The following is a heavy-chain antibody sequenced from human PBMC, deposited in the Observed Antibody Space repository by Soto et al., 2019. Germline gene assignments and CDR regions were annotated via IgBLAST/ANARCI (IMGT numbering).Heavy chain of an antibody. V-gene: IGHV1-46*03. Sequence: QVQLVQSGAEVKKPGASVKVSCKASGYTFTSYYMHWVRQAPGQGLEWMGIINPSGGSTSYAQKLQGRVTMTRDTSTSTVYMELSSLRSEDTAVYYCARVYRQPYIVVVVAASTHAFDIWGQGTMVTVSS. CDR3: ARVYRQPYIVVVVAASTHAFDI. D-gene: IGHD2-15*01. J-gene: IGHJ3*02. CDR1: GYTFTSYY. CDR2: INPSGGST.